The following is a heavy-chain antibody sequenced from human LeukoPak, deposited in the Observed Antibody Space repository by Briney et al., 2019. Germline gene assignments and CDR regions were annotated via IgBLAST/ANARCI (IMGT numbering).Heavy chain of an antibody. CDR1: GGSINSGSYS. CDR3: ARADRSGYFGNVVAFDI. Sequence: SEILSLTCTVSGGSINSGSYSWTWIRQPAGRGLEWIGRIHISGSTDYTPSLKSRVTISVDTSKNQFSLKLSSVTAADTAVYYCARADRSGYFGNVVAFDIWGQGTMVTVSS. D-gene: IGHD3-22*01. CDR2: IHISGST. J-gene: IGHJ3*02. V-gene: IGHV4-61*02.